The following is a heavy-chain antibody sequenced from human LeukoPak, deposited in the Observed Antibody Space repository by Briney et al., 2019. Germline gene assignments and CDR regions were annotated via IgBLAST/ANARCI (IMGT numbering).Heavy chain of an antibody. D-gene: IGHD3-16*02. CDR3: ARGPLVRLPSSFDP. V-gene: IGHV1-8*01. CDR1: GYTFTSYD. CDR2: MNPNTGNT. Sequence: ASVKVSCKASGYTFTSYDINWVRQATGQGLEWMGWMNPNTGNTGSAQRFQGRVTMTRDTSISTAYMELSSLRSEDTAVYYCARGPLVRLPSSFDPWGQGALVTVSS. J-gene: IGHJ5*02.